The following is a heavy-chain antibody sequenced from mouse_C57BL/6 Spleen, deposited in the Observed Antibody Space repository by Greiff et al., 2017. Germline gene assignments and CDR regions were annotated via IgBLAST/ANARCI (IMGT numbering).Heavy chain of an antibody. CDR1: GYAFSSYW. CDR2: IYPGDGDT. Sequence: VQLQQSGAELVKPGASVKISCKASGYAFSSYWMNWVKQRPGKGLEWIGQIYPGDGDTNYNGKFKGKATLTADKSSSTAYMQLISLTSEDSAVYFCARRVLTGTRYFDYWGQGTTLTVSS. J-gene: IGHJ2*01. V-gene: IGHV1-80*01. D-gene: IGHD4-1*01. CDR3: ARRVLTGTRYFDY.